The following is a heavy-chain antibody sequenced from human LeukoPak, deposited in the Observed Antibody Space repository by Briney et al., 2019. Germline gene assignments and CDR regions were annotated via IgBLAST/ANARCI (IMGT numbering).Heavy chain of an antibody. CDR2: IYWNDDK. D-gene: IGHD5-12*01. J-gene: IGHJ5*02. CDR3: ARSYSDYDYFNNWFDP. V-gene: IGHV2-5*01. CDR1: GFSLSTSGVG. Sequence: SGPTLVNPTQTLTLTCTFSGFSLSTSGVGVGWIRRPPGKALEWLALIYWNDDKRYSPSLKSRLTISNDTSKNQVVLTMTNMDPVDTATYYCARSYSDYDYFNNWFDPWGQGTLVTVSS.